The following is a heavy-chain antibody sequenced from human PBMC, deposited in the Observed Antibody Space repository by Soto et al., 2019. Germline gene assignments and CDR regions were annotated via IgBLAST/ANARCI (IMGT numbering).Heavy chain of an antibody. D-gene: IGHD6-6*01. J-gene: IGHJ6*03. CDR1: GFTFSNAW. V-gene: IGHV3-15*01. CDR3: TTDYDSSSSILWFSDDYYYYMDV. CDR2: IKSKTDGGTT. Sequence: GGSIKLSCTSSGFTFSNAWMSWVRQAPGKGLEWVGRIKSKTDGGTTDYAAPVKGRFTISRDDSKNTLYLQMNSLKTEDTAVYYCTTDYDSSSSILWFSDDYYYYMDVWCKGTTVTVSS.